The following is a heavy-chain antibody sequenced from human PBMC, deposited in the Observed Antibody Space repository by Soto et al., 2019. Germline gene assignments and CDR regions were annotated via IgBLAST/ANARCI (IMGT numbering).Heavy chain of an antibody. V-gene: IGHV4-4*09. Sequence: SETLSLTCTVSGGSISTYYWNWIRQSPGKGLEWIGYIYRTGSTHYNPSLNSRVAISLDTSRNKFSLKLHSVTAADTAVYFCARQIGDDPFDVWGQGTMVTVSS. CDR2: IYRTGST. CDR1: GGSISTYY. D-gene: IGHD3-3*01. CDR3: ARQIGDDPFDV. J-gene: IGHJ3*01.